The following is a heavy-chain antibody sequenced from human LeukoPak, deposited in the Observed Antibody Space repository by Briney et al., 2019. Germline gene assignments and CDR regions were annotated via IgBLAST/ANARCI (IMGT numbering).Heavy chain of an antibody. CDR1: GYTFSDYG. D-gene: IGHD3-22*01. J-gene: IGHJ4*02. V-gene: IGHV3-30*18. Sequence: PGTSLRLSCTASGYTFSDYGMHWVRQAPGKGLEWVAIISYDGSNKYYANSVKGRFTISRDNSKNTLYLQMNSLRTEDTALYYCAKDKYYDSSVYHSYFDFWGQGTLVTVSS. CDR3: AKDKYYDSSVYHSYFDF. CDR2: ISYDGSNK.